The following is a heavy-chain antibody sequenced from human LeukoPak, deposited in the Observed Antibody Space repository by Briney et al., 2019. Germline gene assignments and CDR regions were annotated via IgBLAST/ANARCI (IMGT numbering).Heavy chain of an antibody. CDR1: GFTVSNNH. Sequence: PGGSLRLSCAASGFTVSNNHISWVRQAPGKGLEWVSFIYSGGSTYHEDFVKGRFTISRDNSKNTVYLQMNSLRAEDTAVYHCARVRSSGGACYFDYWGQGTLVTVSS. V-gene: IGHV3-53*01. D-gene: IGHD2-21*02. CDR3: ARVRSSGGACYFDY. J-gene: IGHJ4*02. CDR2: IYSGGST.